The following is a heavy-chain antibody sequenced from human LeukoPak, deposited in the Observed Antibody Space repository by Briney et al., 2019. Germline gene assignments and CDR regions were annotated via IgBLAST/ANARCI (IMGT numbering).Heavy chain of an antibody. CDR1: GASISTYD. Sequence: SGPLSLPCPVPGASISTYDWSWIRQPAGKGREWIGRFYTRGSTIYNSSLKSRVTMSVDTSKNQFSLKLSSVTAADTAVYYCARDPRGGGTYFDSWGQGTLVTVSS. CDR2: FYTRGST. D-gene: IGHD3-16*01. V-gene: IGHV4-4*07. J-gene: IGHJ4*02. CDR3: ARDPRGGGTYFDS.